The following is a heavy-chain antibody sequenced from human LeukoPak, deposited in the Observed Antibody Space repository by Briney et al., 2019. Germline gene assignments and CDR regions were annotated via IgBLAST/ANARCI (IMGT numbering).Heavy chain of an antibody. J-gene: IGHJ4*02. CDR2: ISGSGGST. CDR1: GFTFSSYA. CDR3: ATDYYGSGSYFLGPLGY. V-gene: IGHV3-23*01. Sequence: PGGSLRLSCAASGFTFSSYAMSWVRQAPGKGLEWVSAISGSGGSTYYADSVKGRFTISRDNSKNTLYLQMNSLRAEDTAVYYCATDYYGSGSYFLGPLGYWGQGTLVTVSS. D-gene: IGHD3-10*01.